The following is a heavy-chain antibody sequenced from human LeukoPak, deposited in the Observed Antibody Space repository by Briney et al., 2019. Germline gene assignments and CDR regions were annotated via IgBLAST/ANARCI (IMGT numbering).Heavy chain of an antibody. CDR1: GFTFSSYA. CDR2: ISYDGSNK. V-gene: IGHV3-30*04. CDR3: ARPLGPYSSSWYDAFDI. J-gene: IGHJ3*02. D-gene: IGHD6-13*01. Sequence: GGSLRLSCAASGFTFSSYAMHWVRQAPGKGLEWVAVISYDGSNKYYADSVKGRFTISRDNSKNTLYLQMNSLRAEDTAVYYCARPLGPYSSSWYDAFDIWGQGTMVTVSS.